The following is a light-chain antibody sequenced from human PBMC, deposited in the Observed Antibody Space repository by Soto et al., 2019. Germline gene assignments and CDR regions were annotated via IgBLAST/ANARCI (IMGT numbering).Light chain of an antibody. CDR1: SSNVGGYNH. CDR3: SSYTSSSTLV. Sequence: QSALTQPASVSGSPGQSITISCTGSSSNVGGYNHVSWYQQHPSKAPKVMIYEVNNRPSGVSDRFSGSKSGNTASLTISGLQADDEADYYCSSYTSSSTLVFGTGTKLTVL. V-gene: IGLV2-14*01. CDR2: EVN. J-gene: IGLJ1*01.